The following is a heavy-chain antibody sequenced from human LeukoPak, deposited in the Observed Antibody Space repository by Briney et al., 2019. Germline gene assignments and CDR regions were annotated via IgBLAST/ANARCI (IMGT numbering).Heavy chain of an antibody. CDR2: ISSTSAHM. CDR3: TSRYCTTTNCYSFDN. J-gene: IGHJ3*02. Sequence: PGGSLRLSCAASGFSFNTYSMNWVRQAPGEGLEWVSSISSTSAHMFYADSVKGRFSISRDNAKNSLFLQMNSLRVEDTAVYYCTSRYCTTTNCYSFDNWGHGTLVTVSS. CDR1: GFSFNTYS. V-gene: IGHV3-21*01. D-gene: IGHD2-2*01.